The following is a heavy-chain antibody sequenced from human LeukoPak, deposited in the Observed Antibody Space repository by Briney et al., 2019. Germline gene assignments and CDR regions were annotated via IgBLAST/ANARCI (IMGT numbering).Heavy chain of an antibody. CDR1: GFAFSAYW. V-gene: IGHV3-7*01. CDR3: ARAYCSGGSCYSDGWWYYYMDV. J-gene: IGHJ6*03. D-gene: IGHD2-15*01. CDR2: IKQDGSEK. Sequence: GGSLRLSCAASGFAFSAYWLSWVRQAPGKGLEWVANIKQDGSEKYYVDSVKGRFTISRDNAKNSLYLQMNSLRAEDTAVYYCARAYCSGGSCYSDGWWYYYMDVWGKGTTVTVSS.